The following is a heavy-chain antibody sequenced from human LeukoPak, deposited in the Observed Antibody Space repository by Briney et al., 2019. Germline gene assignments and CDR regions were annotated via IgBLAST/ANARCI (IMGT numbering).Heavy chain of an antibody. D-gene: IGHD5-12*01. J-gene: IGHJ3*02. Sequence: GGSLRLSCAASGFTVSSNYMSWVRQAPGKGLEWVSVIYSGGSTYYADSVKGRFTISRDNSKNTLYLQMNSLRAEDTAVYYCARPRRRGYSGYDRGAFDIWGQGTMVTVSS. V-gene: IGHV3-66*04. CDR3: ARPRRRGYSGYDRGAFDI. CDR1: GFTVSSNY. CDR2: IYSGGST.